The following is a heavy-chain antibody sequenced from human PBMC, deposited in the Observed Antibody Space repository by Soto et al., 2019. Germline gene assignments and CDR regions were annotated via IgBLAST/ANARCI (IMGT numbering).Heavy chain of an antibody. V-gene: IGHV4-34*01. D-gene: IGHD5-18*01. Sequence: PSETLSLTCAVYGGSFSGYYWSWIRQPPGKGLEWIGEINHSGSTNYNPSLRSRVTISVDTSKNQFSLKLSSVTAADTAVYYCARGAPRGSYGRNDYYYYGMDVWGQGTTVTV. CDR3: ARGAPRGSYGRNDYYYYGMDV. CDR1: GGSFSGYY. J-gene: IGHJ6*02. CDR2: INHSGST.